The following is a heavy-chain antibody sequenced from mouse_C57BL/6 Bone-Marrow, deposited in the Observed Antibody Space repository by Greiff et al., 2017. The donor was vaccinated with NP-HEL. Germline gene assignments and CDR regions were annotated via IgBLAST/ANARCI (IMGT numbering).Heavy chain of an antibody. CDR2: ISSGGSYT. D-gene: IGHD1-1*01. V-gene: IGHV5-6*01. Sequence: EVKLVESGGDLVKPGGSLKLSCAASGFTFSSYGMSWVRQTPDKRLEWVATISSGGSYTYYPDSVKGRFTISRDNAKNTLYLQMSSLKSEDTARYYCARQRHGFIYYGSSYWYFDVWGTGTTVTVSS. CDR3: ARQRHGFIYYGSSYWYFDV. J-gene: IGHJ1*03. CDR1: GFTFSSYG.